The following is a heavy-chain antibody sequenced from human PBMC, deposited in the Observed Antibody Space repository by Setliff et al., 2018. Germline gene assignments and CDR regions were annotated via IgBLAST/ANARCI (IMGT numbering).Heavy chain of an antibody. CDR1: GGSISSGNYY. CDR3: ARHKSNGSGSYPSLYMDV. CDR2: IYYSGST. J-gene: IGHJ6*03. Sequence: SETLSLSCRVSGGSISSGNYYWGLIRQPPGKGLEWVATIYYSGSTYSNPSLKSRLIISVDAPDNQFSVKLSSVTAADTAVYYCARHKSNGSGSYPSLYMDVWGKGIMVTVSS. V-gene: IGHV4-39*01. D-gene: IGHD3-10*01.